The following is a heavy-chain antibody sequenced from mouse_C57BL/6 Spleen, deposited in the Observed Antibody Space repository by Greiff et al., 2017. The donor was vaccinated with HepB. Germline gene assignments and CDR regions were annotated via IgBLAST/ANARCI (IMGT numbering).Heavy chain of an antibody. Sequence: QVQLQQPGAELVMPGASVKLSCKASGYTFTSYWMHWVKQRPGQGLEWIGEIDPSDSYTNYNQKFKGKSTLTVDKSSSTAYMQLSSLTSEDSAVYYCAGGNDSFDVWGTGTTVTVSS. CDR3: AGGNDSFDV. V-gene: IGHV1-69*01. J-gene: IGHJ1*03. CDR1: GYTFTSYW. CDR2: IDPSDSYT. D-gene: IGHD2-2*01.